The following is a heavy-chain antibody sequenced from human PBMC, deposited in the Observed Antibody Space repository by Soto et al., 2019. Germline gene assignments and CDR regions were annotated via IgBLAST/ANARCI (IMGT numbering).Heavy chain of an antibody. Sequence: QLRLQEAGPGLVKPSETLSLTCTVSGGSISSSSYYWGWIHQPPGKGPEWIGAIYYNGNTYYNQSLKSRVTMSVDTSKNQFSLKQSSATAADTAMYYCARQTGVFGHYFDYWGQGTLVTVSS. CDR1: GGSISSSSYY. V-gene: IGHV4-39*01. D-gene: IGHD3-16*01. J-gene: IGHJ4*02. CDR3: ARQTGVFGHYFDY. CDR2: IYYNGNT.